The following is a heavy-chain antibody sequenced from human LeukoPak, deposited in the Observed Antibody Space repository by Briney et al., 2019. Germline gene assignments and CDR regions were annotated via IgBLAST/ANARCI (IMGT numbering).Heavy chain of an antibody. J-gene: IGHJ6*02. D-gene: IGHD3-22*01. CDR1: GFTFSRYG. Sequence: GGSLRPSCSASGFTFSRYGMHWVRQAPGKGLEYVSAIVSNGDSTYYADSVKGRFTISRDNAENTLYLQMSSLRPDDTAVYYCVNPGWYYDSSGYSYYYGMDVWGQGTTVTVSS. CDR3: VNPGWYYDSSGYSYYYGMDV. CDR2: IVSNGDST. V-gene: IGHV3-64D*09.